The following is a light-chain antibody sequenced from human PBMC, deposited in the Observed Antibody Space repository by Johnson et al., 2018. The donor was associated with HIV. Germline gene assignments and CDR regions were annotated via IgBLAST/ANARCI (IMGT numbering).Light chain of an antibody. CDR1: SSNIGSSP. V-gene: IGLV1-44*01. CDR2: RNN. J-gene: IGLJ1*01. Sequence: QAVLTQPPSASGTPGQRVTISCSGSSSNIGSSPVNWYQQIPGTAPKLLIYRNNQRPSGVPDRFPGSKSGTSASLAISGLQAEDEADYYCATWDDTLNCRYVFGTGTKVTV. CDR3: ATWDDTLNCRYV.